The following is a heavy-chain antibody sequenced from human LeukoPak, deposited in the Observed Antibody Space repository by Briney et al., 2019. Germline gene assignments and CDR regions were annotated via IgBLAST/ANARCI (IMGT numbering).Heavy chain of an antibody. Sequence: GGSLRLSCAASGFTFSSYAMSWVRQAPGKGLEWVSAISGSGGSTYYTDSVKGRLTISRDNSKNTLYLQMNSLRAEDTAVYYCAKDWNYGYFDYWGQGILVTVSS. CDR3: AKDWNYGYFDY. CDR1: GFTFSSYA. J-gene: IGHJ4*02. D-gene: IGHD1-7*01. V-gene: IGHV3-23*01. CDR2: ISGSGGST.